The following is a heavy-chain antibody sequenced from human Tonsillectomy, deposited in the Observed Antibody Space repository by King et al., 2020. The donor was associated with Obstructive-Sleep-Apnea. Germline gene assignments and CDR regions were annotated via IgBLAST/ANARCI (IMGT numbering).Heavy chain of an antibody. Sequence: VQLVESGGEVKKPGASVKVSCKASGYTFTGYYMHWVRQAPGQGLEWMGWINPNSGGTNYAQKFQGWVTMTRDTSISTAYMEVSRLRSDDTAVYYCARGMNYDFRVMDVRGQGTTVTVSS. V-gene: IGHV1-2*04. J-gene: IGHJ6*02. CDR2: INPNSGGT. D-gene: IGHD3-3*01. CDR1: GYTFTGYY. CDR3: ARGMNYDFRVMDV.